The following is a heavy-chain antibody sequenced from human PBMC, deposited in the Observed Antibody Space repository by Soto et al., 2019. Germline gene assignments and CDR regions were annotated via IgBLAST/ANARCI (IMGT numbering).Heavy chain of an antibody. CDR1: GYTFTSYA. D-gene: IGHD6-13*01. J-gene: IGHJ6*02. Sequence: GASVKVSCKASGYTFTSYAMHWVRQAPGQRLEWMGWINAGNGNTKYSQKFQGRVTITEDTSTDTAYMELSSLRSEDTAVYYCATDPAAAGYYYYGMDVWGQGTTVTVSS. CDR3: ATDPAAAGYYYYGMDV. CDR2: INAGNGNT. V-gene: IGHV1-3*01.